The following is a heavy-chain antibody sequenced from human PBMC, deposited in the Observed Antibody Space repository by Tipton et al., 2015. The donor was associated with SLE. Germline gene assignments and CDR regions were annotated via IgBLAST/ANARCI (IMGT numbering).Heavy chain of an antibody. V-gene: IGHV5-10-1*01. CDR3: ARSWEMAHAFDI. CDR1: GYSFTNYW. Sequence: QLVQSGAEVKKPGESLKISCKGSGYSFTNYWIGWVRQMPGKGLEWMGRIDPTDSYTNYSPSFQGHVTISADKSISTAYLQWSSLKASDTAMYYCARSWEMAHAFDIWGQGTMVTVSS. J-gene: IGHJ3*02. CDR2: IDPTDSYT. D-gene: IGHD5-24*01.